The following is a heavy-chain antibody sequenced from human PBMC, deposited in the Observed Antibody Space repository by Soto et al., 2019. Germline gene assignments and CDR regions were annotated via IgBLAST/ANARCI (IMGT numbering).Heavy chain of an antibody. CDR3: ARDHGLMTTVTSYGMDV. Sequence: ASVKVSCKASGYTFTGYYMHWVRQAPGQGLEWMGWINPNSGGTNYAQKFQGWVTMTRDTSISTAYMELSRLRSDDTAVYYCARDHGLMTTVTSYGMDVWGQGTTVTVSS. D-gene: IGHD4-17*01. V-gene: IGHV1-2*04. CDR1: GYTFTGYY. CDR2: INPNSGGT. J-gene: IGHJ6*02.